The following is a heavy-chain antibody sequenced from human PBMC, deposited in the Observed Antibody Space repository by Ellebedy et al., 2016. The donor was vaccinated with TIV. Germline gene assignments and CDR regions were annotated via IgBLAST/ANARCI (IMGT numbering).Heavy chain of an antibody. CDR2: IHPDSGDT. Sequence: AASVKVSCKASGYTFTGHYMHWVRQAPGQTLEWMGWIHPDSGDTNYAQKFQGRVTMTRATSISTTYTELSSLRSDDAAVYYCAKALSAYDYYVLDFWGQGTLLTVSS. V-gene: IGHV1-2*02. D-gene: IGHD3-10*02. J-gene: IGHJ4*02. CDR3: AKALSAYDYYVLDF. CDR1: GYTFTGHY.